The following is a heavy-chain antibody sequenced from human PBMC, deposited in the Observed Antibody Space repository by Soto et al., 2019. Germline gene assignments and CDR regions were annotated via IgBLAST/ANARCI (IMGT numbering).Heavy chain of an antibody. V-gene: IGHV3-11*01. Sequence: QVQLVESGGGLVKPGGSLRLSCADSGFTFSDYYMSWIRQAPGKGLEWVSYISSSGSTIYYVDSVKGRFTIARDNAKNSLYLQMNSLRAEDTAVYYCARDLRAVYNPDAFDIWGQGTMVTVSS. CDR2: ISSSGSTI. D-gene: IGHD1-1*01. CDR1: GFTFSDYY. CDR3: ARDLRAVYNPDAFDI. J-gene: IGHJ3*02.